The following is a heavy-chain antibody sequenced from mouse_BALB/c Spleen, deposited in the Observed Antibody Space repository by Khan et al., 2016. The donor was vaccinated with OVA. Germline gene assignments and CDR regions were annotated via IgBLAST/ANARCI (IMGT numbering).Heavy chain of an antibody. CDR1: GYSFTGYF. D-gene: IGHD1-1*01. J-gene: IGHJ2*01. CDR2: INPHIGET. Sequence: VQLKQSGPELVKPGASVKISCKASGYSFTGYFMHWVMQSHGKSLEWIGRINPHIGETFYNQKFKGKATLTVDESSSTAHMELRSLASEDSAVYFCARIYGSDFDYWGQGTPLTVSS. V-gene: IGHV1-20*02. CDR3: ARIYGSDFDY.